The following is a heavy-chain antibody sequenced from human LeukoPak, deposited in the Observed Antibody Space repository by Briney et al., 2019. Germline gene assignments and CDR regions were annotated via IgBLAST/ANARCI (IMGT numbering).Heavy chain of an antibody. CDR2: IGWNIGSI. J-gene: IGHJ4*02. Sequence: PGRSLRLSCAASGFTFDDYAMHWVRQAPGKGLEWVAGIGWNIGSIGYADSVKGRFTISRDNSKNTLYLQMNSLRAEDTAVYYCAKDLYSSGWYGGYYFDYWGQGTLVTVSS. V-gene: IGHV3-9*01. D-gene: IGHD6-19*01. CDR3: AKDLYSSGWYGGYYFDY. CDR1: GFTFDDYA.